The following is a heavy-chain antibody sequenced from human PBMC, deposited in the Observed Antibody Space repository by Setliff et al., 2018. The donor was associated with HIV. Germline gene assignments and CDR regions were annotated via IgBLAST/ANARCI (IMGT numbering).Heavy chain of an antibody. CDR2: TIPLFGTT. CDR1: GYIFTVYH. CDR3: ARSRGTSQYHYYMDV. V-gene: IGHV1-69*13. Sequence: GASVKVSCKASGYIFTVYHIHWVRQAPGQGLEWVGGTIPLFGTTNYAQKFQGRVTITADESTIIAYMELTSLRSEDTAVYYCARSRGTSQYHYYMDVWGKGTTVTVSS. D-gene: IGHD4-4*01. J-gene: IGHJ6*03.